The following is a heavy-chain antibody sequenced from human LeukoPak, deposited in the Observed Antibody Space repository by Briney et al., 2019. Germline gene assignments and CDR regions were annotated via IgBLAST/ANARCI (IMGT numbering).Heavy chain of an antibody. V-gene: IGHV1-18*01. Sequence: ASVKVSCKASGYTFTNYGITWVRQAPGQGLEWMGWISSYFGNTNYAQKLQGRVSMTTDTSTSTAYMELRSLRSDDTAVYYCARDDYGDSKGRFDPWGQGTLVTVSS. J-gene: IGHJ5*02. D-gene: IGHD4-17*01. CDR3: ARDDYGDSKGRFDP. CDR2: ISSYFGNT. CDR1: GYTFTNYG.